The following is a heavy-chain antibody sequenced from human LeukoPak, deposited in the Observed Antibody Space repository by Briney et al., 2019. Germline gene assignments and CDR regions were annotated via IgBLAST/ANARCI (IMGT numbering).Heavy chain of an antibody. CDR1: GGSISSSSYY. CDR2: IYYSGST. V-gene: IGHV4-39*07. CDR3: ARDVISTHSGSYNFDDY. Sequence: SETLSLTCTVSGGSISSSSYYWGWIRQPPGKGLEWIGSIYYSGSTYYNPSLKSRVTISVDTSKNQFSLKLSSVTAADTAVYYCARDVISTHSGSYNFDDYWGQGTLVTVSS. D-gene: IGHD1-26*01. J-gene: IGHJ4*02.